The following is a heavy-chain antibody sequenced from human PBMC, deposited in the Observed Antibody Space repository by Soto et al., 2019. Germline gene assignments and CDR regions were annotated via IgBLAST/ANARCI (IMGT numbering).Heavy chain of an antibody. V-gene: IGHV4-30-4*01. CDR3: ARSTVKLKSYYYGMDV. CDR1: GGSISSGDYY. Sequence: SETLSLTCTVSGGSISSGDYYWSWIRQPPGKGLEWIGYMYYSGSTYYNPSLKSRVTISVDTSKNQFSLKLSSVTAADTAVYYCARSTVKLKSYYYGMDVWGQGTTVTVS. CDR2: MYYSGST. D-gene: IGHD4-17*01. J-gene: IGHJ6*02.